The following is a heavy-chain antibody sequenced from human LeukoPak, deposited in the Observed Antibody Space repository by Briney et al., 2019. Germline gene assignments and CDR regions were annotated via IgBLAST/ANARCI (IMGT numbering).Heavy chain of an antibody. CDR3: ATGVGYSSSWYVPVFDY. CDR1: GYTFTSYG. Sequence: VASVKVSCKASGYTFTSYGISWVRQAPGQGLEWMGWISAYNGNTNYAQKLQGRVTMTTDTSTSTAYMELSSLRSEDTAVYYCATGVGYSSSWYVPVFDYWGQGTLVTVSS. V-gene: IGHV1-18*01. J-gene: IGHJ4*02. CDR2: ISAYNGNT. D-gene: IGHD6-13*01.